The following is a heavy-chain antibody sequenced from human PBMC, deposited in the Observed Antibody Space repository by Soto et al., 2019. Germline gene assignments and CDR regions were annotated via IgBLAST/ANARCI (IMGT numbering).Heavy chain of an antibody. D-gene: IGHD2-8*02. CDR2: ISDTGST. CDR1: SGSISGSNYF. Sequence: SETLSLTCTVSSGSISGSNYFWGWIRQPPGKGLEWIGSISDTGSTYYSPSLKSRVTISVGTSTNQFSLKLGSVTAADTAVYYGARHWRVAWYWLIWGQGTMVNVS. J-gene: IGHJ3*02. V-gene: IGHV4-39*01. CDR3: ARHWRVAWYWLI.